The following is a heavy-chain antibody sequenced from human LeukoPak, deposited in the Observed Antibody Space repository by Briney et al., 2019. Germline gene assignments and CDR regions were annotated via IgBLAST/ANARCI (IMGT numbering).Heavy chain of an antibody. Sequence: GGSLRLSCAASGFTFRSFAVTWVRQAPGKGLEWVSVISGSGDSTYYADSVKGRFTISRDNSKNTLYLQMNSLRAEGTAIYYCTKGSVLTIFGMAWHAFDIWGQGTMVTVSP. J-gene: IGHJ3*02. CDR1: GFTFRSFA. V-gene: IGHV3-23*01. CDR3: TKGSVLTIFGMAWHAFDI. D-gene: IGHD3-3*01. CDR2: ISGSGDST.